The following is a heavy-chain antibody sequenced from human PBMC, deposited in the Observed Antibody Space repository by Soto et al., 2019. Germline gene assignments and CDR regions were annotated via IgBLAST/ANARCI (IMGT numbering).Heavy chain of an antibody. J-gene: IGHJ6*02. V-gene: IGHV4-39*01. CDR2: IYYNWAT. CDR3: ARRRAILKVYEYDGMDV. Sequence: SETLSPNCTVSGGSLSSSNYFWGWIRHPPGKVLEWTGSIYYNWATDYNPSLKSPVTISVDTSQNQLSRKLSSVTAADTAVYDCARRRAILKVYEYDGMDVWGQGTTVT. D-gene: IGHD3-3*01. CDR1: GGSLSSSNYF.